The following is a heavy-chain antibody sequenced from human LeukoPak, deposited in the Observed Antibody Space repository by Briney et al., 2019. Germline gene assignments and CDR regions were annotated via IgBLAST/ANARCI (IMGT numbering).Heavy chain of an antibody. CDR3: ARDSGSYPAGS. D-gene: IGHD6-25*01. Sequence: GGSLRLSCAASGFTFSSYAMGWVRQAPGKGLEWVSAISGSGGSTYYADSVKGRFTISRDNAKNSLYLQMNSLRAEDTAVYYCARDSGSYPAGSWGQGTLVTVSS. CDR2: ISGSGGST. CDR1: GFTFSSYA. V-gene: IGHV3-23*01. J-gene: IGHJ5*02.